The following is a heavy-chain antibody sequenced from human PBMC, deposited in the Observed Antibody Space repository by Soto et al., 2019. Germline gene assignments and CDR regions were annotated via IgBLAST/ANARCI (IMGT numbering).Heavy chain of an antibody. CDR2: ISSSGSTI. Sequence: PGGSLRLSCADSGFTFSDYYMSWIRQAPGQGLEWVSYISSSGSTIYYADSVKGRFTISRDNAKNSLYLQMNSLRAEDTAVYYCARELHVVPAAIGVFGYWGQGTLVTVSS. J-gene: IGHJ4*02. D-gene: IGHD2-2*01. V-gene: IGHV3-11*01. CDR1: GFTFSDYY. CDR3: ARELHVVPAAIGVFGY.